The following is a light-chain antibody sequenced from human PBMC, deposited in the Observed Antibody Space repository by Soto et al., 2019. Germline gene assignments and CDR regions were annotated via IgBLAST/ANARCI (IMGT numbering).Light chain of an antibody. CDR3: QQYDNFPRAIN. CDR1: QDISNY. CDR2: DAS. J-gene: IGKJ5*01. Sequence: DIQMTQSPSSLSASVGDRVTIACQASQDISNYLHWYQQKPGKAPKLLIYDASNLETGDPSRFSGSGSGTDFTFTISSLQPEDIATYYCQQYDNFPRAINFGQGTRLELK. V-gene: IGKV1-33*01.